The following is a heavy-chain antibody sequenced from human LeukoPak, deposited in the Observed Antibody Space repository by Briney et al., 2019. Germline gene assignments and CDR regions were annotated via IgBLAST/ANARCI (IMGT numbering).Heavy chain of an antibody. CDR3: ARVGDSGYASD. CDR1: GFTFSSYS. D-gene: IGHD5-12*01. V-gene: IGHV3-48*04. CDR2: ISSASGSI. J-gene: IGHJ4*02. Sequence: GGSLRLSCAASGFTFSSYSMNWVRQAPGKGLEWVSYISSASGSIYYADSVKGRFTISRDNAKNSLFLQMNSLRAEDTAVYYCARVGDSGYASDWGQGTLVTVSS.